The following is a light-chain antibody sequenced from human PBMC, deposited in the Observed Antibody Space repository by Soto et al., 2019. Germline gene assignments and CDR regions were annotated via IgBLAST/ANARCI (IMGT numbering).Light chain of an antibody. CDR2: GAS. V-gene: IGKV3D-15*01. CDR3: QQYGNSPPT. CDR1: QSVSSN. J-gene: IGKJ1*01. Sequence: EVVMTQSPATLSMSPGESATLSCRASQSVSSNLACYQQKPGQAPRLLFYGASTRATGIPARFSGSGSGTDFTLTISSLQSEDFAVYYCQQYGNSPPTFGQGTKVDI.